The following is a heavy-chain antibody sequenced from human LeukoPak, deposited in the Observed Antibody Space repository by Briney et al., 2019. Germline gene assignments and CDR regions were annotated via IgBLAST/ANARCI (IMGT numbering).Heavy chain of an antibody. CDR2: IKQDGSEK. Sequence: GGSLRLSCGASGFTFSRFWMAWVRQAPGKGPEWVANIKQDGSEKNYVDSVKGRFTVSRDNAKNSLYLQMNSLRAEDTAVYYCARDPYGSGGYYDYWGQGSLVTVSS. V-gene: IGHV3-7*01. J-gene: IGHJ4*02. D-gene: IGHD3-10*01. CDR1: GFTFSRFW. CDR3: ARDPYGSGGYYDY.